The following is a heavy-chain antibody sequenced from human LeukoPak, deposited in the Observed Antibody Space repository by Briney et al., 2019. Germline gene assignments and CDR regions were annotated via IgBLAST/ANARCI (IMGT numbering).Heavy chain of an antibody. Sequence: GGSLRLSCAASGFTFSSYSMHWVRQAPGKGLEWVAVIWYDGSNKYYADSVKGRFTISRDNSKNTLYLQMNSLRAEDTAVYYCAKDAFYYDSSGPIDYWGQGTLVTVSS. CDR1: GFTFSSYS. CDR2: IWYDGSNK. J-gene: IGHJ4*02. D-gene: IGHD3-22*01. V-gene: IGHV3-33*06. CDR3: AKDAFYYDSSGPIDY.